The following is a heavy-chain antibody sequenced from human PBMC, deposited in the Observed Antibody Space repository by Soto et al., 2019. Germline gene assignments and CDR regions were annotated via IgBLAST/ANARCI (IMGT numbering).Heavy chain of an antibody. CDR1: GASLGGFH. D-gene: IGHD3-16*01. Sequence: QVHLEQWGAGLLRPSETLSLTCAIYGASLGGFHWTWLRQAPGKGLEWIGELIHGGSTNYNPSLKSRVTFSLDTSKKQFSLHLMSVTAADTAVYYCARSPLGYDYVRQTWREVGDSFDIWGRGTLVTVSS. J-gene: IGHJ3*02. CDR2: LIHGGST. CDR3: ARSPLGYDYVRQTWREVGDSFDI. V-gene: IGHV4-34*02.